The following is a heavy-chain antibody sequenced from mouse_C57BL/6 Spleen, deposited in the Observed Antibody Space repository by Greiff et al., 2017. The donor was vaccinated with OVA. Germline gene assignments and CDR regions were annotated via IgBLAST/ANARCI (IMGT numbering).Heavy chain of an antibody. J-gene: IGHJ4*01. Sequence: VQLKESGPELVKPGASVKISCKASGYSFTDYNMNWVKQSNGKSLEWIGVINPNYGTTSYNQKFKGKATLTVDQSSSTAYMQLNSLTSEDSAVYYCARWGGSSLYYYAMDYWGQGTSVTVSS. CDR2: INPNYGTT. D-gene: IGHD1-1*01. CDR3: ARWGGSSLYYYAMDY. V-gene: IGHV1-39*01. CDR1: GYSFTDYN.